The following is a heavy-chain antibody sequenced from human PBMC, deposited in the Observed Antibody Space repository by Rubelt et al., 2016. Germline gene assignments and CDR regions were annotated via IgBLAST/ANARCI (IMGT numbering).Heavy chain of an antibody. CDR2: ISSSSSTI. CDR3: ATQGYCSSTSCYGAY. J-gene: IGHJ4*02. D-gene: IGHD2-2*01. V-gene: IGHV3-48*02. CDR1: GFTFSSYS. Sequence: VQLVESGGGVVQPGRSLRLSCAASGFTFSSYSMNWVRQAPGKGLEWVSYISSSSSTIYYADSVKGRFTILRDKAKNSLYLQMNSLRDEDTAVYYCATQGYCSSTSCYGAYWGQGTLVTVSS.